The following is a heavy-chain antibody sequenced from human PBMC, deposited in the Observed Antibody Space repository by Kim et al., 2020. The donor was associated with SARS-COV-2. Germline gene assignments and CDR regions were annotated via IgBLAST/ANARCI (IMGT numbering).Heavy chain of an antibody. V-gene: IGHV3-7*03. CDR1: GFTLSSYW. CDR3: ARFGGHYLVD. CDR2: IKQGGSET. J-gene: IGHJ4*02. D-gene: IGHD3-10*01. Sequence: GGSLRLSCAASGFTLSSYWMSWVRQAPGKGLEWVANIKQGGSETYYVDSMKGRFTISRDDAKNSLYLQMNSLRADDTAVYYCARFGGHYLVDWGQGTLVTVSS.